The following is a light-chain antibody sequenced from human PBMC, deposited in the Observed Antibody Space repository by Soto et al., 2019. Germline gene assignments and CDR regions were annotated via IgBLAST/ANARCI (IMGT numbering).Light chain of an antibody. CDR1: SSKIGGNS. V-gene: IGLV1-51*01. Sequence: QSVMTQPPSVSAAPGQRVTISCSGSSSKIGGNSVSWYQQLPGTAPKLLIYDDDKRPSGIPDRFSGSKSGTSATLGITGFQTGDAADYYCGSWDSSLSADVFGTGTKLTGL. J-gene: IGLJ1*01. CDR3: GSWDSSLSADV. CDR2: DDD.